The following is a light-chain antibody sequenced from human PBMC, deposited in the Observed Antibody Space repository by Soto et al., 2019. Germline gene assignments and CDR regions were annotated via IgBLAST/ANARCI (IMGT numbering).Light chain of an antibody. CDR3: QQYISSPWT. V-gene: IGKV1-5*01. Sequence: DVEMTQSPSTLSASVGDRVTITWRASQSLSDWLAWYQQKPGKAPKLLIYGASSLQSGVPSRFSGSGSGTEFTLTISSLQPDDLATYYCQQYISSPWTFGQGTKVDIK. J-gene: IGKJ1*01. CDR1: QSLSDW. CDR2: GAS.